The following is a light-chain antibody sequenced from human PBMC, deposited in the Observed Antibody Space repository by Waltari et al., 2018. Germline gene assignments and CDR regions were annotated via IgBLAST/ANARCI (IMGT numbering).Light chain of an antibody. CDR2: DVS. CDR1: SSDVGDYNF. V-gene: IGLV2-11*01. Sequence: QSALTQPRSVSGSPGQSVTISCTGISSDVGDYNFVSWYRQHPGKAPKLMIHDVSKRPSGVPDRFSGSKSGNTASLTISGLQAEDEAEYYCCSYVGSHTNWVFGGGTKLTVL. J-gene: IGLJ3*02. CDR3: CSYVGSHTNWV.